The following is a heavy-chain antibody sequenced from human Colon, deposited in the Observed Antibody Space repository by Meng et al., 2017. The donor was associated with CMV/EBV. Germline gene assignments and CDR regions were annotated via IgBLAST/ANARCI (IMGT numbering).Heavy chain of an antibody. CDR2: SIPILGIA. V-gene: IGHV1-69*02. J-gene: IGHJ6*02. CDR1: GGTFSSYT. Sequence: SVKVSCKASGGTFSSYTISWVRQAPGQGLEWMGRSIPILGIANYAQKFQGRVTIPADTSTSTAYMELSSLRSEDTAVYYCASTVGYQLLPGGMDVWGQGLTVTVSS. D-gene: IGHD2-2*01. CDR3: ASTVGYQLLPGGMDV.